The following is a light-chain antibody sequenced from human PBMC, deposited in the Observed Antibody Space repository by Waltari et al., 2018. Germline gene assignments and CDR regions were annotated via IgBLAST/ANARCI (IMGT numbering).Light chain of an antibody. J-gene: IGKJ1*01. V-gene: IGKV3-15*01. CDR3: QHYNNWPPWT. CDR1: QSVSSN. CDR2: GAS. Sequence: EIVMTQSPATLSVSPGETATLSCWASQSVSSNLAWYQQKSGQSPRLLIYGASTRATGSPARFGGSGSGANFTLTISSLQSEDFAVYFCQHYNNWPPWTFGQGTKVEIK.